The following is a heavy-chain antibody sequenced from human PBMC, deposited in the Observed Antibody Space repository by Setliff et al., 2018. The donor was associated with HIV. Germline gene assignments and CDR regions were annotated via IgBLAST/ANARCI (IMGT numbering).Heavy chain of an antibody. CDR3: ARGRRSTSSYCYYYYMDV. V-gene: IGHV4-59*01. D-gene: IGHD2-2*01. CDR2: IYYSGST. Sequence: SETLSLTCTVSGGSISSYYWSWIRQPPGKGLELIGYIYYSGSTNYNPSLKSRVTISVGTSKNQFSLKLSSVTASDTAVYYCARGRRSTSSYCYYYYMDVWGKGTTVTVSS. CDR1: GGSISSYY. J-gene: IGHJ6*03.